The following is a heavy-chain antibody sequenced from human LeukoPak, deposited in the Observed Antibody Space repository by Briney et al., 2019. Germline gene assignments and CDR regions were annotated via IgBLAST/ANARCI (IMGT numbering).Heavy chain of an antibody. CDR3: ARSSYSSGWYWFDS. CDR2: IYYSGST. V-gene: IGHV4-59*01. J-gene: IGHJ5*01. D-gene: IGHD6-19*01. Sequence: PSETLSLTCTVSGGSISSYYWSWIRQPPGKGLEWIGYIYYSGSTNYNPSLKSRVTISVDTSKNQFSLNLSSVTAADTAVYYCARSSYSSGWYWFDSWGQGTLVTVSS. CDR1: GGSISSYY.